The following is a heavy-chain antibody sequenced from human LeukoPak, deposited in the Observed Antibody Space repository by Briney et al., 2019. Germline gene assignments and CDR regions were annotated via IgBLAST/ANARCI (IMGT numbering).Heavy chain of an antibody. Sequence: GGSLRLSCAASGFTFNNYAMSWVRQAPGKGLEWVSSISGSGGTTHHADSVKGRFTISRDNSKNMLYMQMSSLRAEDTAVYYCAKGFQDWFDPWGQGTPVTVSS. CDR1: GFTFNNYA. CDR2: ISGSGGTT. J-gene: IGHJ5*02. CDR3: AKGFQDWFDP. V-gene: IGHV3-23*01.